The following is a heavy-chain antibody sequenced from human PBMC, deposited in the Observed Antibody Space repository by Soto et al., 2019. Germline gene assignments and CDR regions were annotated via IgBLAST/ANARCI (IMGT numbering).Heavy chain of an antibody. J-gene: IGHJ4*02. V-gene: IGHV3-30-3*01. CDR1: GFTFSSYA. CDR2: ISYDGSNK. D-gene: IGHD3-22*01. Sequence: GGSLRLSCAASGFTFSSYAMHWVRQSPGKGLEWVAVISYDGSNKYYADSVKGRFTISRDNSKNTLYLQMNSLRAEDTAVYYCARAPAYDSSGSYYLDYWGPGNLVTVPS. CDR3: ARAPAYDSSGSYYLDY.